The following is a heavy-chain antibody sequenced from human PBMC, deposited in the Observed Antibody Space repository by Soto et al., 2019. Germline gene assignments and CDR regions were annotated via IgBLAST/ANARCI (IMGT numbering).Heavy chain of an antibody. V-gene: IGHV5-51*01. CDR3: ARHFGNSSSWYYGMDV. Sequence: GESLKISWKGSGYSFTSYWIGWVRQMPGKGLEWMVIIYPGDSDTRYSPSFQGQVTISADKSISTAYLQWSSLKASYTAMYYCARHFGNSSSWYYGMDVWGQGTTVTVS. CDR1: GYSFTSYW. J-gene: IGHJ6*02. CDR2: IYPGDSDT. D-gene: IGHD6-13*01.